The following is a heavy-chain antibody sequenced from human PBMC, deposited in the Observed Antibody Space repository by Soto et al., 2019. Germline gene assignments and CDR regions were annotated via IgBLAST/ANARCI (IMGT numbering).Heavy chain of an antibody. Sequence: SETLSLTCTVSGGSISSSSYYWGWIRQPPGKGPEWIGSIYYSGSTYYNPSLKSRVTISVDTSKNQFSLKLSSVTAADTAVYYCAWLPSTSTGEIYTFPYSSQGPL. V-gene: IGHV4-39*01. CDR3: AWLPSTSTGEIYTFPY. CDR2: IYYSGST. CDR1: GGSISSSSYY. D-gene: IGHD2-8*02. J-gene: IGHJ4*02.